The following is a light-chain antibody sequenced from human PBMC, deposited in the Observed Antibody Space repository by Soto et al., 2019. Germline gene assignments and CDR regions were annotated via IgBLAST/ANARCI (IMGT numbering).Light chain of an antibody. CDR3: QQCSNWPFT. CDR1: QSVSSY. CDR2: DAS. V-gene: IGKV3-11*01. Sequence: EIVLTQSPATLSLSPGERATLSCRASQSVSSYLAWYQQKPGQAPRLLIYDASNRATGIPAWFSGSGFWTDFTVTIGSLELEDFEVYDGQQCSNWPFTFGGGTKVEIK. J-gene: IGKJ4*01.